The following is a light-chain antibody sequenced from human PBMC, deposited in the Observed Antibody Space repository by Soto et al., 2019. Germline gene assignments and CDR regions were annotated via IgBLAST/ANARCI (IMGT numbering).Light chain of an antibody. V-gene: IGKV3-20*01. CDR1: QTVSSY. CDR2: GAS. Sequence: ENVLTQSPGTLSLSPGERATLSCRASQTVSSYLTWYHQRPGQAPRLLISGASRRATGIPDRFSGSESGTEFKLTISRLEPEDFELYYCQQYGTSPITFGQGTRLEI. CDR3: QQYGTSPIT. J-gene: IGKJ5*01.